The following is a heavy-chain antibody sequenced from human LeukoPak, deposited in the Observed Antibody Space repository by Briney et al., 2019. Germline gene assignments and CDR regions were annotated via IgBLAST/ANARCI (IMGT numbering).Heavy chain of an antibody. D-gene: IGHD5-24*01. J-gene: IGHJ4*02. V-gene: IGHV1-18*01. CDR1: GYTFTSYG. Sequence: GASVKVSCKASGYTFTSYGISWVRQAPGQGLEWMGWISAYNGNTNYAQKLQGRVTMTTDTSTSTAYMELSSLRSEDTAVYYCARDPGGYNYETRYFDYWGQGTLVTVSS. CDR3: ARDPGGYNYETRYFDY. CDR2: ISAYNGNT.